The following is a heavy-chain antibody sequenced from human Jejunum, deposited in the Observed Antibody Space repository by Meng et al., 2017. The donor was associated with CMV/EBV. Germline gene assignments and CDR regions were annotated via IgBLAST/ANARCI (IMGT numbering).Heavy chain of an antibody. D-gene: IGHD1-14*01. CDR3: ARNGIFFDY. CDR1: GYAFSNDL. Sequence: QVHLVQSGPEVRKPGASIKVSCKTSGYAFSNDLISWVRQAPGRGLECLGWVNPRSANTGSAQKFQGRLTMTMNTSIGTAYMELSSLRSEDTAVYYCARNGIFFDYWGQGALVTVSS. CDR2: VNPRSANT. J-gene: IGHJ4*02. V-gene: IGHV1-8*01.